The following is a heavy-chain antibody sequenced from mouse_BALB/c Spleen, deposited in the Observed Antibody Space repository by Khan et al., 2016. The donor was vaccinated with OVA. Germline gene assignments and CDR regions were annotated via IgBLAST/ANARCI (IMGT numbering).Heavy chain of an antibody. J-gene: IGHJ3*01. CDR2: INPSSGGT. D-gene: IGHD2-2*01. Sequence: VQLQQSGAELVKPGASVRLSCKASGYTFTSYYLYWVKQRPGQGLEWIGDINPSSGGTNFNEKFKSKATLTVDKSSDPAYIQLNSLTSGDSAVYYCTRSGYGSFAYWGQGTLVTVSA. V-gene: IGHV1S81*02. CDR1: GYTFTSYY. CDR3: TRSGYGSFAY.